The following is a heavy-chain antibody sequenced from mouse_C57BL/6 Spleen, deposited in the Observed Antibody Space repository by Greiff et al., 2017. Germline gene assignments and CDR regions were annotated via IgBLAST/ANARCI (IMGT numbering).Heavy chain of an antibody. Sequence: VQLQQSGAELVKPGASVKMSCKASGYTFTSYWITWVKQRPGQGLEWIGDIYPGSGSTNYNEKFKSKATLTVDTSSSTAYMQLSSLTSDDSAVYYCASYYYGSSTGFAYWGQGTLVTVSA. D-gene: IGHD1-1*01. V-gene: IGHV1-55*01. CDR1: GYTFTSYW. CDR3: ASYYYGSSTGFAY. CDR2: IYPGSGST. J-gene: IGHJ3*01.